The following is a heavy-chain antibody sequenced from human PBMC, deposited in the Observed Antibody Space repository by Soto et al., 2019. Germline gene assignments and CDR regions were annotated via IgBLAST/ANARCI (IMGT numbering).Heavy chain of an antibody. D-gene: IGHD3-10*01. J-gene: IGHJ6*02. Sequence: PSETMSLTCTVSGGSISSGDYYWRWIRQPPGKGQEWIGYIYYSGSTYYNPSLKSRVTMSVDTSKNQFSLKLSSVTAVDTAVYYCARNIGLVVRGVIDYGMDVWGQGTTVTVFS. CDR1: GGSISSGDYY. V-gene: IGHV4-30-4*01. CDR3: ARNIGLVVRGVIDYGMDV. CDR2: IYYSGST.